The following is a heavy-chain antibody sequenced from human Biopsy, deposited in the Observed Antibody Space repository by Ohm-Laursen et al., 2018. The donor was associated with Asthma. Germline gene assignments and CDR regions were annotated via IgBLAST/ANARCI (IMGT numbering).Heavy chain of an antibody. Sequence: SLRLSCTASGFSFNSYGMHWVRQAPGKGLEWVAAISFDGSNKYYGDSVKGRFTIARDNSKNTVYLQMNSLRAEDTAVYYCASYEVVTAILPMDVWGQGTTVTVSS. V-gene: IGHV3-30*03. D-gene: IGHD2-21*02. J-gene: IGHJ6*02. CDR3: ASYEVVTAILPMDV. CDR1: GFSFNSYG. CDR2: ISFDGSNK.